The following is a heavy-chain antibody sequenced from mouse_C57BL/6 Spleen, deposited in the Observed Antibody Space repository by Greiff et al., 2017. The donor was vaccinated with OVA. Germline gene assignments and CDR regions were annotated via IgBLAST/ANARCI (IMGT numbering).Heavy chain of an antibody. V-gene: IGHV1-15*01. D-gene: IGHD2-1*01. CDR1: GYTFTDYE. J-gene: IGHJ4*01. CDR3: TRGGVKRAMDY. CDR2: IDPETGGT. Sequence: QVQLKQSGAELVRPGASVTLSCKASGYTFTDYEMHWVKQTPVHGLEWIGAIDPETGGTAYNQKFKGKAILTADKSSSTAYMELRSLTSEDSAVYYCTRGGVKRAMDYWGQGTSVTVSS.